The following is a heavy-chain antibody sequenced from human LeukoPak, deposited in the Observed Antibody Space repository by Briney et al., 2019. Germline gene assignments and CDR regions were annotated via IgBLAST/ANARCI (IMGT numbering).Heavy chain of an antibody. D-gene: IGHD6-13*01. CDR2: ISAYNGNT. CDR3: ARDPIAADYYYYMDV. V-gene: IGHV1-18*01. Sequence: ASVKVSCKASGYTFTSYGISWVRQAPGQGLEWMGWISAYNGNTNYAQKLQGRVTMTTDTSTSTAYMELRSLRSDDTAVYYCARDPIAADYYYYMDVWGKGTTVTVSS. CDR1: GYTFTSYG. J-gene: IGHJ6*03.